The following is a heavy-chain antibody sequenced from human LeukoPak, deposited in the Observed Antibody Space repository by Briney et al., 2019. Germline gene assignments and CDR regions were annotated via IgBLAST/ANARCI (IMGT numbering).Heavy chain of an antibody. CDR3: TTYGSGRKFDY. CDR2: INDSGST. V-gene: IGHV4-34*01. CDR1: GGSFSDYY. Sequence: SETLSLTCAVYGGSFSDYYWSWIRQTPGKGLEWIGEINDSGSTNYNPSLKSRVTISVDTSKNHFSLNLTSVTAADTAVYYCTTYGSGRKFDYWGQGILVTVSS. J-gene: IGHJ4*02. D-gene: IGHD3-10*01.